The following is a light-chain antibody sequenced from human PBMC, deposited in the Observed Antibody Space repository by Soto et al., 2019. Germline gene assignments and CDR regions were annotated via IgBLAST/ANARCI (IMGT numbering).Light chain of an antibody. Sequence: ENVLTQSPATLSLSPGERATLSCRASQYVAGLLAWFQQRPGQAPRLLIYDTSERATGVPARFRGSGSGTDFTLTSSSLETEDCAVYHCQQRYTRPYTFGQGTKIELK. J-gene: IGKJ2*01. V-gene: IGKV3-11*01. CDR1: QYVAGL. CDR3: QQRYTRPYT. CDR2: DTS.